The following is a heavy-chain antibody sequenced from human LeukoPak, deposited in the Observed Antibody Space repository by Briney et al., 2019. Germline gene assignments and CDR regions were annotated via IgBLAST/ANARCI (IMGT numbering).Heavy chain of an antibody. D-gene: IGHD2-2*02. J-gene: IGHJ5*02. Sequence: GASVKVSCKASGYTFTGYNMHWVRQAPGQGLEWMGWINPNSGGTNYAQKFQGRVTMTRDTSISTAYMELSRLRSDDTALYYCARVAVLGHCSSTSCYSPWFDPWGQGTVVTVSS. V-gene: IGHV1-2*02. CDR3: ARVAVLGHCSSTSCYSPWFDP. CDR1: GYTFTGYN. CDR2: INPNSGGT.